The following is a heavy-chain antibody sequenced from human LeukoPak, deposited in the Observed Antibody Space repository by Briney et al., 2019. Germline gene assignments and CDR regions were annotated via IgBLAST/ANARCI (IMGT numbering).Heavy chain of an antibody. CDR2: IYHSGST. V-gene: IGHV4-4*02. CDR3: ARGHAARGVITQYGLDY. D-gene: IGHD3-10*01. Sequence: SETLSLTCAVSGGSISSSNWWSWVRQPPGRGLEWIGEIYHSGSTNYNPSLKSRVTISVDKSKNQFSLKLSSVTAADTAVYYCARGHAARGVITQYGLDYWGQGTLVTVSS. J-gene: IGHJ4*02. CDR1: GGSISSSNW.